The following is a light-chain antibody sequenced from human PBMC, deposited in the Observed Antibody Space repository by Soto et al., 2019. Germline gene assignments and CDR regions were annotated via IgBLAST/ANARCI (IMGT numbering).Light chain of an antibody. Sequence: DIQVTQSPSSLSASVGDRVTITCRACQSISSYLNWYQQKPGKAPKLLIYAASSLQSGVPSRFSGSESGKDFTLTIRSLLAEDFATYYCQQSYITPPIALGQGTRLEIK. V-gene: IGKV1-39*01. CDR3: QQSYITPPIA. CDR1: QSISSY. CDR2: AAS. J-gene: IGKJ5*01.